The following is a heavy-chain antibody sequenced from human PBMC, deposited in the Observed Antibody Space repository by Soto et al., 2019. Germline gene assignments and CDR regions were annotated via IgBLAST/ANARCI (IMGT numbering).Heavy chain of an antibody. J-gene: IGHJ4*02. CDR1: GGSISQYY. D-gene: IGHD3-10*02. CDR3: ARVPGVFGDFSLDY. V-gene: IGHV4-4*07. CDR2: IYSGGST. Sequence: QVQLQESGPGLVTPSETLSLSCGVSGGSISQYYRSWIRQPAGKGLEWIGRIYSGGSTNYNPSLESRVTLSVDTSKNKFSLKLSSVTASDTAVYYCARVPGVFGDFSLDYWGQGTLVTVSS.